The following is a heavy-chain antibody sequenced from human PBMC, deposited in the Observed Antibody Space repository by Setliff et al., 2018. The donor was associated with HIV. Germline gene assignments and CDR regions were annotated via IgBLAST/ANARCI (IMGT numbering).Heavy chain of an antibody. D-gene: IGHD2-2*01. CDR3: ATSSRIYYYSYMDV. V-gene: IGHV1-18*01. CDR2: ISAYNGHT. CDR1: GYTFTSYG. Sequence: ASGYTFTSYGFSWVRQAPGQGLEWMGWISAYNGHTNYAQKLQGRVTMTTDTSTSTAYMELRTLGSDDTAVYYCATSSRIYYYSYMDVWGKGTTVTVSS. J-gene: IGHJ6*03.